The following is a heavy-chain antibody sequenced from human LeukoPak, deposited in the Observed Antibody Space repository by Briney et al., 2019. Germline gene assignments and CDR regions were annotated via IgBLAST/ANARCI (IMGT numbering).Heavy chain of an antibody. V-gene: IGHV3-72*01. CDR3: TRHFFSE. Sequence: PGASLRLSCAASGFTISDHYMDWVRQAPGKGREWVGRSRNKADSYTTYYAASVKGRFTISRDDSKNSLYLQMNSLKAEDTAVYYCTRHFFSEWGQGTLVTVSS. CDR1: GFTISDHY. D-gene: IGHD3-3*02. J-gene: IGHJ4*02. CDR2: SRNKADSYTT.